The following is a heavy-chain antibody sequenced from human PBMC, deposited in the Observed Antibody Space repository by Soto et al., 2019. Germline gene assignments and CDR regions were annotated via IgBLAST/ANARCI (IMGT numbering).Heavy chain of an antibody. CDR1: GFTFSSYA. J-gene: IGHJ5*02. V-gene: IGHV3-23*01. CDR3: ASSKEIAVAGTGGWFDP. D-gene: IGHD6-19*01. Sequence: TGGSLRLSCAASGFTFSSYAMSWVRQAPGKGLEWVSAISGSGGSTYYADSVKGRFTISRDNSKNTLYLQMNSLRAEDTAVYYCASSKEIAVAGTGGWFDPWGQGTLVTVSS. CDR2: ISGSGGST.